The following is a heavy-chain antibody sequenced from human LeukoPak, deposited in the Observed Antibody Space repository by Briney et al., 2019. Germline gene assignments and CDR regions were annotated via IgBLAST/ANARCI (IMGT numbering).Heavy chain of an antibody. D-gene: IGHD2-15*01. CDR1: GFTFSSYE. CDR2: ISSSGSTI. Sequence: GGSLRLSCAASGFTFSSYEMNWVRQAPGKGLEWVSYISSSGSTIYYADSVKGRFTISRDNAKNSLYLQMNSLRAEDTAVYYCARGVVAAAGGYFDLWGQGTLVTVSS. V-gene: IGHV3-48*03. J-gene: IGHJ4*02. CDR3: ARGVVAAAGGYFDL.